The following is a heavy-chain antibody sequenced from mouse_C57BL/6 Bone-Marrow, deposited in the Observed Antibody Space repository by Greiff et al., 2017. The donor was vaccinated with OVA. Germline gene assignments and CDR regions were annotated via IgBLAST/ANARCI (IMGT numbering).Heavy chain of an antibody. Sequence: DVMLVKTGGGLVQPGGSRGLSCEGSGFTFSGFWMSWVRQTPGKTLEWIGDINSDGSAINYAPSIKDRFTIFRDNDKSTLYLQMSNVRSEDTATYFCMRYGNYWYFDVWGTGTTVTVSS. V-gene: IGHV11-2*01. CDR2: INSDGSAI. CDR3: MRYGNYWYFDV. D-gene: IGHD2-1*01. CDR1: GFTFSGFW. J-gene: IGHJ1*03.